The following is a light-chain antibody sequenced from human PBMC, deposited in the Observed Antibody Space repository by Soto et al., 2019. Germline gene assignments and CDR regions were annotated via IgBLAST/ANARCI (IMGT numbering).Light chain of an antibody. Sequence: IMLTQSPGTLSLSPGERATLSCRASQSVSSSYLAWYQQKPGQAPRLLIYGASSRATGIPDRFSGSGSGTDFTLTISRLEPEDFGVYFCQQYATSPLTFGGGTKVDIK. CDR2: GAS. J-gene: IGKJ4*01. V-gene: IGKV3-20*01. CDR3: QQYATSPLT. CDR1: QSVSSSY.